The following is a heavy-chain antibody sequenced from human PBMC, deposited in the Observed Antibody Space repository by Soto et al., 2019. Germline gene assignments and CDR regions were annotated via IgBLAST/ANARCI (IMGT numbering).Heavy chain of an antibody. CDR3: ARVQGSGVTMIVYYFDY. D-gene: IGHD3-22*01. CDR1: GVSFSGYY. Sequence: SETLSLTCAVYGVSFSGYYWSWIRQPPGKGLEWIGEINHSGSTNYNPSLKSRVTISVDTSKNQFSLKLSSVTAADTAVYYCARVQGSGVTMIVYYFDYWGQGTLVTVSS. J-gene: IGHJ4*02. CDR2: INHSGST. V-gene: IGHV4-34*01.